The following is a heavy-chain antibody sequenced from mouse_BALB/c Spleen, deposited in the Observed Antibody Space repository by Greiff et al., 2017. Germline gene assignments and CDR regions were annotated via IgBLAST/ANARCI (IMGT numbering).Heavy chain of an antibody. CDR2: ISSGGST. D-gene: IGHD2-1*01. Sequence: EVQRVESGGGLVKPGGSLKLSCAASGFTFSSYAMSWVRQTPEKRLEWVASISSGGSTYYPDSVKGRFTISRDNARNILYLQMSSLRSEDTAMYYCASYGNYYFDYWGQGTTLTVSS. J-gene: IGHJ2*01. V-gene: IGHV5-6-5*01. CDR3: ASYGNYYFDY. CDR1: GFTFSSYA.